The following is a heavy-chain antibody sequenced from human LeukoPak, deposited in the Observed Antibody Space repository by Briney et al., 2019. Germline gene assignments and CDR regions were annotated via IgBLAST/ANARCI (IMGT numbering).Heavy chain of an antibody. CDR1: GFTFTSYA. CDR3: ARDWRPDY. V-gene: IGHV3-30*19. Sequence: GGSLRLSCTASGFTFTSYAIHWVRQAPGKGLEWVAVIWYDGSDKYYADSVKGRFTISRDNSKNTLYLQMNSLRAEDTGVYYCARDWRPDYWGQGTLVTVSS. J-gene: IGHJ4*02. D-gene: IGHD1-1*01. CDR2: IWYDGSDK.